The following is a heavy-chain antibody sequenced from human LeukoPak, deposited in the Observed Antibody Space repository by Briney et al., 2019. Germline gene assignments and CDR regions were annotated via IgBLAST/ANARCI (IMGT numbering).Heavy chain of an antibody. V-gene: IGHV3-64*01. J-gene: IGHJ5*02. CDR3: AREVYAGNWFDP. CDR2: ISGNGDST. Sequence: GGSLRLSCAAFGFTFSTCAMHWVRQAPGKGLEYVAAISGNGDSTYYANSVKGRFTISRDNSKNTLYLQMGSLRPEDMAVYYCAREVYAGNWFDPWGQGTLVTVSS. CDR1: GFTFSTCA. D-gene: IGHD2-8*01.